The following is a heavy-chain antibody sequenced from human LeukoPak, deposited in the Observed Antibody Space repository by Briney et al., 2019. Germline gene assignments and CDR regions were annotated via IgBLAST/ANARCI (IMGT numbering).Heavy chain of an antibody. V-gene: IGHV3-73*01. J-gene: IGHJ4*02. Sequence: GGSLKLSCAASGFTFSGSAMHWVRQASGKGLEWVGRIRSKANSYATAYAASVKGRFTISRDDSKNTAYLQMNSLKAEDTAVYYCASTVRTIAGDSCFDSWGQGALVTVSS. CDR3: ASTVRTIAGDSCFDS. D-gene: IGHD1-7*01. CDR1: GFTFSGSA. CDR2: IRSKANSYAT.